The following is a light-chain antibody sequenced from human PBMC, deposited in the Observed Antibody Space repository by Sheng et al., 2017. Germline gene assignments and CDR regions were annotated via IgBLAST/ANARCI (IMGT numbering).Light chain of an antibody. CDR3: QAWDSSTASV. Sequence: QSVLTQPPSVSGAPGQRVTISCSGSSSNIGSPYDVHWYQQLPGTPPKLLIFSTTYRPSGVPARFSGSRSGTSASLAITGLQAEDEADYYCQAWDSSTASVFGGGTKLTVL. V-gene: IGLV1-40*01. CDR1: SSNIGSPYD. CDR2: STT. J-gene: IGLJ3*02.